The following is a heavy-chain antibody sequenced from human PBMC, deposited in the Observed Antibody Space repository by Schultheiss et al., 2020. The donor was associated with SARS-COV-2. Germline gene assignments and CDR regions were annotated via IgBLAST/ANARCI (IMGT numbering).Heavy chain of an antibody. CDR3: ARDFTAVAAHFDY. J-gene: IGHJ4*02. Sequence: SETLSLTCTVSGGSISNYYWTWIRQPPGKGLEWIGYIYYSGSTNYNPSLKSRVTVSVDTSKNQFSLKLSSVTAADTAVYYCARDFTAVAAHFDYWGQGTLVTVSS. V-gene: IGHV4-59*01. D-gene: IGHD6-19*01. CDR1: GGSISNYY. CDR2: IYYSGST.